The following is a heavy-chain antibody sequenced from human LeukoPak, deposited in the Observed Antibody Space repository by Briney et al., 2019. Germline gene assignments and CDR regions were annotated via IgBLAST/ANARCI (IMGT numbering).Heavy chain of an antibody. V-gene: IGHV3-33*06. J-gene: IGHJ4*02. CDR1: GFTFSSYG. CDR2: IWYDGSDK. CDR3: AKANWDDEYIFDY. D-gene: IGHD1-1*01. Sequence: GGSLRLSCVASGFTFSSYGMHWVRQAPGKGLEWVAVIWYDGSDKYYADSVKGRFTISRDNSKNTLYLQMNSLGAEDTAVYYCAKANWDDEYIFDYWGQGTLVTVSS.